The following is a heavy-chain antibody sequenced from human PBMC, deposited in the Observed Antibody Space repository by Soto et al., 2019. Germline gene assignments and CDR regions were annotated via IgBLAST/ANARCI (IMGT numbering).Heavy chain of an antibody. CDR2: INSDGSST. J-gene: IGHJ6*02. CDR1: GFTFSSYW. CDR3: AREDVLRYFDWLPHTQGNYYYYGMDV. D-gene: IGHD3-9*01. Sequence: PVGSLRLSCAASGFTFSSYWMHWVRQAPGKGLVWVSRINSDGSSTSYADSVKGRFTISRDNAKNTLYLQMNSLRAEDTAVYYCAREDVLRYFDWLPHTQGNYYYYGMDVWGQGTTVTVSS. V-gene: IGHV3-74*01.